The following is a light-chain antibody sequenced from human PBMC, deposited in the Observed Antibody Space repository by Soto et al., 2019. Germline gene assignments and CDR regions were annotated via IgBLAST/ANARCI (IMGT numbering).Light chain of an antibody. CDR3: QQSGSSRT. J-gene: IGKJ1*01. Sequence: EIVLTQSPGTLSLSPGERATLSCRASQSVSSTFLAWYQQKPGQAPRLLIYDASSRATGIPDRFSGSGSGTDFTLTISRLDPEDFAVYYCQQSGSSRTFGQGTKV. V-gene: IGKV3-20*01. CDR2: DAS. CDR1: QSVSSTF.